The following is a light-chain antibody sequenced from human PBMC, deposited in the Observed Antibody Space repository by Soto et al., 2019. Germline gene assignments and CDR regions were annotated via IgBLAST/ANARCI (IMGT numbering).Light chain of an antibody. CDR3: QQYGSSSIT. CDR1: QSVSSY. J-gene: IGKJ5*01. Sequence: EIVLTQSPATLSLSPGERATLSCRASQSVSSYLAWYKQKPGQAPRLLIYDASNRATGIPARFSGSGSGTDFTLTISSLQPEDFAVYYCQQYGSSSITFGQGTRLEI. V-gene: IGKV3-11*01. CDR2: DAS.